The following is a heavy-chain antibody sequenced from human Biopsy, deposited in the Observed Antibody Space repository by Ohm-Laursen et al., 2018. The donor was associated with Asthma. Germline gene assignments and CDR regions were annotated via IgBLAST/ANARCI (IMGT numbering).Heavy chain of an antibody. Sequence: SLRLSCSASGFTFRSYAMHWVRQAPGKGLEWVAVGGSYYDGGLKYYADSVNGRFTVSRDDSKNTLYLQMSSLRPDDTAVYYCARDVMEWYLPAFDFWGQGTLVTVSS. D-gene: IGHD3-3*01. V-gene: IGHV3-30-3*01. CDR2: GGSYYDGGLK. CDR1: GFTFRSYA. CDR3: ARDVMEWYLPAFDF. J-gene: IGHJ4*02.